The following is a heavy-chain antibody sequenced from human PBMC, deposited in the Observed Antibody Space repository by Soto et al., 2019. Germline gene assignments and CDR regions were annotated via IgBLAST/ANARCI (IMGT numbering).Heavy chain of an antibody. CDR2: IYYIGST. Sequence: PSETLSLTCTGCGATVSTGSHCWNWMRQAPGKGLEWMGKIYYIGSTNSNPSLKSRLIMSVDTSKNQFSLKLSSVTAADTAVYFWATNDAATGHFHPWGQGTPVNVS. J-gene: IGHJ5*02. CDR1: GATVSTGSHC. CDR3: ATNDAATGHFHP. V-gene: IGHV4-61*01. D-gene: IGHD3-9*01.